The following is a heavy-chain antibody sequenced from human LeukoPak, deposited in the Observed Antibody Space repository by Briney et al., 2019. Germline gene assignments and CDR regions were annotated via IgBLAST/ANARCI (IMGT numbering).Heavy chain of an antibody. D-gene: IGHD5/OR15-5a*01. CDR3: CVYKAANWFDP. CDR2: MNQDGSET. J-gene: IGHJ5*02. CDR1: GITFSSYW. Sequence: GGSLRLSCVASGITFSSYWMSWVRQAPGKGLGWVANMNQDGSETQYAASVQGRFTISRDNAKSALYLQMSSLRAEDTAIYYCCVYKAANWFDPWGQGTLVTVSS. V-gene: IGHV3-7*01.